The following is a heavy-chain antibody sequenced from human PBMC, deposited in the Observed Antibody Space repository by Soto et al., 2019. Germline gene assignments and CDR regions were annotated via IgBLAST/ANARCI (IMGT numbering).Heavy chain of an antibody. CDR1: GYTFTSYG. J-gene: IGHJ3*02. CDR3: ARDYYVVRGVIQLGTFDI. D-gene: IGHD3-10*01. Sequence: ASVKVSCKASGYTFTSYGISWVRQAPGQGLEWMGWISAYNGNTNYAQKLQGRVTMTTDTSTSTAYMELRSLRSDDTAVYYCARDYYVVRGVIQLGTFDIWGQGTMVTVSS. CDR2: ISAYNGNT. V-gene: IGHV1-18*01.